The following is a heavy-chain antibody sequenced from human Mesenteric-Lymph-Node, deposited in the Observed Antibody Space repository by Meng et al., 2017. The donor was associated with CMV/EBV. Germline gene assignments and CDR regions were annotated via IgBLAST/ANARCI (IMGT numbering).Heavy chain of an antibody. J-gene: IGHJ4*02. CDR2: INPNSDDT. V-gene: IGHV1-2*02. Sequence: ASVKVSCKASGYTFTNYDINWVRQAPGQGLEWMGWINPNSDDTNYAQKFQGRATMTRDTSINTAYMELRRLTSDDTAVYYCARESTNLRHGFDYWGQGTLVTVSS. D-gene: IGHD1-7*01. CDR3: ARESTNLRHGFDY. CDR1: GYTFTNYD.